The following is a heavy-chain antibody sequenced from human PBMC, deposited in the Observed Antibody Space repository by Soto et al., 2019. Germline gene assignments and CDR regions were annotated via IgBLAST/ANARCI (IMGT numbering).Heavy chain of an antibody. CDR3: AGDPDSHYNDSHASSYP. V-gene: IGHV1-18*01. D-gene: IGHD4-4*01. Sequence: GASVKVSCKASGYTFTSYGISWVRQAPGQGLEWMGWISAYNGNTNYAQKLQGRVTMTTDTSTGTAYMELTGLRSDDTAVYYCAGDPDSHYNDSHASSYPWGQGTLLTVSS. J-gene: IGHJ5*02. CDR1: GYTFTSYG. CDR2: ISAYNGNT.